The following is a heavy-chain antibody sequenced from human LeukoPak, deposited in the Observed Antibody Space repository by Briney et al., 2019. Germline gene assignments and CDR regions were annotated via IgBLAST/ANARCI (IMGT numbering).Heavy chain of an antibody. CDR1: GYTFTSYD. V-gene: IGHV1-8*03. J-gene: IGHJ5*02. Sequence: GASVKVSCKASGYTFTSYDINWVRQATGQGLEWMGWMNPNSGNTGYAQKFQGRVTITRNTSISTAYMELSSLRSEDTAVYYCVRVSMRGTRMFDPWGQGTLVTVSS. CDR2: MNPNSGNT. CDR3: VRVSMRGTRMFDP. D-gene: IGHD2/OR15-2a*01.